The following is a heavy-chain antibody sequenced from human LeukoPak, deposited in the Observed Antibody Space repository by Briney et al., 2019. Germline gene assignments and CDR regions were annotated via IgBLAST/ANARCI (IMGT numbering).Heavy chain of an antibody. V-gene: IGHV3-48*01. CDR2: ISSSSNTI. D-gene: IGHD6-13*01. Sequence: GGSLRLSCAASGFTFSSYGMIWVRQAPGKGLEWISYISSSSNTIHYADSVKGRFTISRDNAKNSLYLQVSSLRAEDTAVYYCARDPGLMRAAACGDYWGQGTLVIVSS. CDR3: ARDPGLMRAAACGDY. J-gene: IGHJ4*02. CDR1: GFTFSSYG.